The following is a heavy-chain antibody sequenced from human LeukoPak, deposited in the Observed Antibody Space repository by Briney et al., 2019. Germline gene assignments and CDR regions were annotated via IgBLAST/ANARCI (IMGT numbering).Heavy chain of an antibody. V-gene: IGHV4-34*01. Sequence: PSETLSLTCAVYGGSFSGYYWSWIRRPPGKGLEWIGEINHSGSTNYNPSLKSRVTISVDTSKNQFSLKLSSVTATDTAVYYCARRRRIPHYYGSGKINWFDPWGQGTLVTVSS. J-gene: IGHJ5*02. CDR2: INHSGST. CDR3: ARRRRIPHYYGSGKINWFDP. CDR1: GGSFSGYY. D-gene: IGHD3-10*01.